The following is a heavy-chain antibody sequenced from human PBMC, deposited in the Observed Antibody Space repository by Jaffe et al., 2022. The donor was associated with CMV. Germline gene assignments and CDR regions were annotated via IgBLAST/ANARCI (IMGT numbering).Heavy chain of an antibody. Sequence: QVQLVESGGGVVQPGRSLRLSCAASGFTFSSYGMHWVRQAPGKGLEWVAVIWYDGSNKYYADSVKGRFTISRDNSKNTLYLQMNSLRAEDTAVYYCAGSYEFSFDYWGQGTLVTVSS. V-gene: IGHV3-33*01. CDR3: AGSYEFSFDY. J-gene: IGHJ4*02. D-gene: IGHD3-16*01. CDR1: GFTFSSYG. CDR2: IWYDGSNK.